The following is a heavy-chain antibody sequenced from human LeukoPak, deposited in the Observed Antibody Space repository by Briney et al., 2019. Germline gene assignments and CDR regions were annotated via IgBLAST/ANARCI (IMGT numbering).Heavy chain of an antibody. J-gene: IGHJ4*02. CDR2: ITSDGSVTIYGDGSGT. V-gene: IGHV3-74*01. CDR1: GFTFTNYA. Sequence: GGSLRLSCAASGFTFTNYAMSWVRQAPGKGLVWVSRITSDGSVTIYGDGSGTTYADSVKGRFTISRDNAKNTLYLQMDSLSAEDTAVYYCAREAYSSDWYGPDYWGQGTVVTVSA. CDR3: AREAYSSDWYGPDY. D-gene: IGHD6-13*01.